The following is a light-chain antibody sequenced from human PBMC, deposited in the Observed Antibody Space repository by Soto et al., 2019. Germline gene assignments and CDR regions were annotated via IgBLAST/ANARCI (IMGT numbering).Light chain of an antibody. V-gene: IGKV4-1*01. Sequence: DIVMTQSPDSLAVSLGERATTNCKSSQSVFYSSNSKNYLAWYQQKPGQPPKLLIYWASARESGVPDRFSGSGSGTDFTLTISSLQAEDVAVYFCQQYFSSPPTFGGGTKVEIK. CDR1: QSVFYSSNSKNY. CDR3: QQYFSSPPT. CDR2: WAS. J-gene: IGKJ4*01.